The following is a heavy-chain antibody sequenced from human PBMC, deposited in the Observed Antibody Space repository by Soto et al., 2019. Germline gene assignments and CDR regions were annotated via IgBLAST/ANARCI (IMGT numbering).Heavy chain of an antibody. CDR2: ISSSGSTI. Sequence: EVQLVESGGGLVQPGGSLRLSCAASGFTFSSYEMNWVRQAPGKGLEWVSYISSSGSTIYYADSVKGRFTISRDNAKNSLYPQMNSLRAEDTAVYYCARERLELPHDAFDIWGQGTMVTVSS. CDR3: ARERLELPHDAFDI. D-gene: IGHD1-26*01. V-gene: IGHV3-48*03. CDR1: GFTFSSYE. J-gene: IGHJ3*02.